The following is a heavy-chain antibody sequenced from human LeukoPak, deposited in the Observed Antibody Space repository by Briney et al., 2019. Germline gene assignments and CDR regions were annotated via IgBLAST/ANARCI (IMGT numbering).Heavy chain of an antibody. D-gene: IGHD3-16*02. J-gene: IGHJ3*02. CDR3: AKTRRRVTFGGVIGHDAFDI. CDR1: GFTFSSYA. Sequence: GGSLRLSCAASGFTFSSYAMSWVRQAPGKGLEWVSAISGSGGSTYYADSVKGRFTISRDNSKNTLYLQVNSLRAEDTAVYYCAKTRRRVTFGGVIGHDAFDIWGQGTMVTVSS. V-gene: IGHV3-23*01. CDR2: ISGSGGST.